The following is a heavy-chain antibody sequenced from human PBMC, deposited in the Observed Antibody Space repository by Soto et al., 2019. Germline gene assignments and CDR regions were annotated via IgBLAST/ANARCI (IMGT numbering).Heavy chain of an antibody. CDR2: IIPLFGTP. CDR1: GGTFDNSG. J-gene: IGHJ4*02. Sequence: QVQLVQSGAELKTPGSSVKVSCKTSGGTFDNSGFNWVRQAPGQGLEWMGRIIPLFGTPKYAQRFQGRVTITADASTATAFMELSNLRSEDTAVYFCATDWASGWDEGLGNWGQGTLVSVSS. D-gene: IGHD6-19*01. CDR3: ATDWASGWDEGLGN. V-gene: IGHV1-69*18.